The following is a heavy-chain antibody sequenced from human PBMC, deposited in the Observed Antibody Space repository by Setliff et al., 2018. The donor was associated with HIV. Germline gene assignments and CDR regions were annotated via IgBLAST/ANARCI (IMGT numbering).Heavy chain of an antibody. CDR2: IYNSEMI. D-gene: IGHD1-26*01. CDR3: ARGGTSSNWFDP. J-gene: IGHJ5*02. Sequence: KTSETLSLTRIVSGASISSDTWSWIRQPPGKGLQWIGFIYNSEMINYNPSLKSRVSMSLDTSKNQFSLKLTPVTAADTAVYYCARGGTSSNWFDPWGQGTLVTVSS. V-gene: IGHV4-59*01. CDR1: GASISSDT.